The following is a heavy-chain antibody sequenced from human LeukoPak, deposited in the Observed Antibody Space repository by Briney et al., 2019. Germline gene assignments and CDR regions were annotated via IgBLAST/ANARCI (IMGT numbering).Heavy chain of an antibody. V-gene: IGHV1-18*01. CDR2: ISTYGGDA. CDR3: ARAPSGFTYGPGDH. D-gene: IGHD5-18*01. Sequence: ASVKVSCKASGYSFTSYGITWVRQAPEQGLEWMGWISTYGGDANYAQQLQGRVTMTTDTSTITAYMELRSLRSDDTAVYYCARAPSGFTYGPGDHWGQGTLVTVSS. J-gene: IGHJ4*02. CDR1: GYSFTSYG.